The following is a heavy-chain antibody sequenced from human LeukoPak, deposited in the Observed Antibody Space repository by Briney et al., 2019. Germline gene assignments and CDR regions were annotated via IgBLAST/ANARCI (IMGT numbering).Heavy chain of an antibody. CDR1: GFTFNNFG. CDR3: AKDLHGGYSSDY. Sequence: QTGGSLRLSGAAAGFTFNNFGRHWVRQAPGNGREFGSFIGFEGVDKYYADSVKGRFTISKDYSKATLYLQMNSLRPEDTAIYYCAKDLHGGYSSDYWGQGTLVTVSS. J-gene: IGHJ4*02. D-gene: IGHD4-23*01. V-gene: IGHV3-30*02. CDR2: IGFEGVDK.